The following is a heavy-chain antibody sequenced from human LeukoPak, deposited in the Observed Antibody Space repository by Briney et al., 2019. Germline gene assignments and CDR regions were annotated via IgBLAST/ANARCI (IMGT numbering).Heavy chain of an antibody. D-gene: IGHD2-21*01. Sequence: GGSLRLSCVGSGFTFSSYWMTWVRQAPGKGLESVANIKQDGSEKYYVDSVKGGFTVSRDNAKSSLYLQMNSLRAEDTAVYYCARGLKTLVDPWGQGTLVTVPS. J-gene: IGHJ5*02. CDR3: ARGLKTLVDP. CDR1: GFTFSSYW. CDR2: IKQDGSEK. V-gene: IGHV3-7*01.